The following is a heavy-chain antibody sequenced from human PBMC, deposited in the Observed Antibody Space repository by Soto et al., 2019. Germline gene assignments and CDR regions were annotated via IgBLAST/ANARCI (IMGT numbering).Heavy chain of an antibody. Sequence: QVQLVESGGGVVQPGKSLRLSCAASGFTFRTYAIHWVRQAPGKGLEWVAVISDDGTNKYYADSVRGRVTISRDNSKDTVGLEMDSLRPDDTAVYYCARGVLRVTLCSALVVWGRGTLVTVSS. J-gene: IGHJ2*01. CDR3: ARGVLRVTLCSALVV. D-gene: IGHD2-2*01. CDR1: GFTFRTYA. CDR2: ISDDGTNK. V-gene: IGHV3-30*14.